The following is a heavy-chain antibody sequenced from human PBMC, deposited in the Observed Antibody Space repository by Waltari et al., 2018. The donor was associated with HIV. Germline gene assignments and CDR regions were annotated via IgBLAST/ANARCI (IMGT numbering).Heavy chain of an antibody. J-gene: IGHJ5*02. CDR3: ARETVEPARGGWFDP. Sequence: QLQLKASGQGLGKPPETLSLTCTVSDGSFSSGSPHWGWTRPPPGKGMEWIGSIYYSGNTYYNPSLKRRVTISVDASNNQCARKSRSVGAADTAMDYCARETVEPARGGWFDPGGQGTLVTVSS. CDR2: IYYSGNT. CDR1: DGSFSSGSPH. D-gene: IGHD2-2*01. V-gene: IGHV4-39*07.